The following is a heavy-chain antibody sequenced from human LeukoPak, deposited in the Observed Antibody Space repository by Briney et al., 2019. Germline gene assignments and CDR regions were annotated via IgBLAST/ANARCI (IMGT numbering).Heavy chain of an antibody. CDR3: AREVGERFGELIDAFDI. D-gene: IGHD3-10*01. CDR2: IYSGGST. J-gene: IGHJ3*02. V-gene: IGHV3-53*01. Sequence: GGSLRLSCAASGFTFSSFWMTWVRQAPGKGLEWVSVIYSGGSTYYADSVKGRFTISRDNSKNTLYLQMNSLRAEDTAVYYCAREVGERFGELIDAFDIWGQGTMVTVSS. CDR1: GFTFSSFW.